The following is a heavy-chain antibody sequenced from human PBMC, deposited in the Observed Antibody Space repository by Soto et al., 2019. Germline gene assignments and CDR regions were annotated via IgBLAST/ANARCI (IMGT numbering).Heavy chain of an antibody. J-gene: IGHJ6*02. CDR1: GGSISSGDYY. D-gene: IGHD2-8*01. Sequence: QVQLQESGPGLVKPSQTLSLTCTVSGGSISSGDYYWSWIRQPPGKGLEWIGYIYYSGSTCYNPYLKSRVTISVDTSKNHFSLKLSSVTAADTAVYYCATETVYCTNRVCYTGDYGMDVWGQGTTVTVSS. CDR2: IYYSGST. V-gene: IGHV4-30-4*01. CDR3: ATETVYCTNRVCYTGDYGMDV.